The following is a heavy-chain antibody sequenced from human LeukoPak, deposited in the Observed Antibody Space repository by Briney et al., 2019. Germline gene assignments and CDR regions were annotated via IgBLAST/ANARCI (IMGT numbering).Heavy chain of an antibody. J-gene: IGHJ5*02. CDR1: GGSFSGYY. CDR2: INHSGST. Sequence: PSETLSLTCAVYGGSFSGYYWSWIRQPPGKGLEWIGEINHSGSTNYNPSLKSRVTISVDTSKNRFSLKLSSVTAADTAVYYCARGPVRFLSRRNRWFDPWGQGTLVTVSS. D-gene: IGHD3-3*01. V-gene: IGHV4-34*01. CDR3: ARGPVRFLSRRNRWFDP.